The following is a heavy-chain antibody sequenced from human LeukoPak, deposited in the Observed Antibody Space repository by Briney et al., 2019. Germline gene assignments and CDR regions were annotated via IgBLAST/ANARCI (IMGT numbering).Heavy chain of an antibody. Sequence: GGSLRLSCAASGFTFSSYAMSWVRQAPGKGLEWVSAISGSGGSTYYADSVKGRFTISRDNSKNTLYLQMNSLKAEDTAVYYCAKLSMIVVVTPFDYWGQGTLVTVSS. J-gene: IGHJ4*02. CDR1: GFTFSSYA. CDR2: ISGSGGST. V-gene: IGHV3-23*01. D-gene: IGHD3-22*01. CDR3: AKLSMIVVVTPFDY.